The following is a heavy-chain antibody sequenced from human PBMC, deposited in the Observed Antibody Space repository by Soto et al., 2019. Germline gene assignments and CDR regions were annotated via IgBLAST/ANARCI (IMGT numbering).Heavy chain of an antibody. J-gene: IGHJ4*02. Sequence: EVQLVESGGGLVQPGGSLRLSCTASGFTFKNHWMNWVRQAPGKGLQWVASIKPDGSHKYYVDSLRGRFTISRDNAENSLYLQMSSLRDEDTAVYYCAKDGVWFCDSWGQGTLVTVSS. CDR3: AKDGVWFCDS. D-gene: IGHD2-21*01. CDR1: GFTFKNHW. V-gene: IGHV3-7*04. CDR2: IKPDGSHK.